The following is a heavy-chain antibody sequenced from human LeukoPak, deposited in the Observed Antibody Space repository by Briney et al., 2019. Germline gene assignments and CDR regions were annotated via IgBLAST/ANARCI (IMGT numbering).Heavy chain of an antibody. CDR2: ISYTGST. V-gene: IGHV4-59*08. CDR3: ARIHAYGDYAFDR. CDR1: GGSISPYY. J-gene: IGHJ4*02. D-gene: IGHD4-17*01. Sequence: SETLSLTCTVSGGSISPYYWSWIRQPPGKGLEYIGYISYTGSTNSNPSLKSRLTISVDTSKNQFSLKLRSVTAADTALYYCARIHAYGDYAFDRWGQGTLVTVSS.